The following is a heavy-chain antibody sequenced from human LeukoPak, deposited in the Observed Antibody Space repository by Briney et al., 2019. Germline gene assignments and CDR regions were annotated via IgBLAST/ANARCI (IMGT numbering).Heavy chain of an antibody. CDR3: ARDSRDGYTGMGAFDI. D-gene: IGHD5-24*01. J-gene: IGHJ3*02. V-gene: IGHV3-48*03. CDR1: GFTFSSYE. Sequence: PGGSLRLSCAASGFTFSSYEMNWVCQAPGKGLEWVSYISSSGSTIYYADSVKGRCTISRDNAKNSLYLQMNSLRAEDTAVYYCARDSRDGYTGMGAFDIWGQGTMVTVSS. CDR2: ISSSGSTI.